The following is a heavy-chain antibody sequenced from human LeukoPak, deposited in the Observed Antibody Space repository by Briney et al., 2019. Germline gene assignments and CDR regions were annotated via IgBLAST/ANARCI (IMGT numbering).Heavy chain of an antibody. Sequence: GGSLRLACAASGFNFDDYGMSWVRQAPGQGLEWVSGINWNGASTSYADSVKGRFTISRDNAKNTLYLQMNSLRAEDTAVYYCARIPYDNTGYLDCWGQGTRFTVSS. CDR2: INWNGAST. J-gene: IGHJ4*02. CDR1: GFNFDDYG. V-gene: IGHV3-20*04. CDR3: ARIPYDNTGYLDC. D-gene: IGHD3-22*01.